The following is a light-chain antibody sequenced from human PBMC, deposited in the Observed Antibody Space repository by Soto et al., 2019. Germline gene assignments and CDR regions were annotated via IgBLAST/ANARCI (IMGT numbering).Light chain of an antibody. CDR3: QQYSNWPPIT. J-gene: IGKJ5*01. V-gene: IGKV3-15*01. Sequence: DIVMTQTPGTLSVSIGQRATLSCKASQSVSIHLAWYQQKPGQAPRLLIYDTSTRATGIPARFSGSGSGTEFTLTISSLQSEDFAVYYCQQYSNWPPITFGQGTRLEI. CDR1: QSVSIH. CDR2: DTS.